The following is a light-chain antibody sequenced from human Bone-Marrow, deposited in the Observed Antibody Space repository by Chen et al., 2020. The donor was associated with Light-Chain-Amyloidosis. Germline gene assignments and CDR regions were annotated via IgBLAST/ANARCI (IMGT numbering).Light chain of an antibody. CDR1: TSNIGTYT. V-gene: IGLV1-44*01. CDR2: SAN. CDR3: AAWDDSLNGVV. J-gene: IGLJ2*01. Sequence: QSVLTQPPSTSGTPGQRVTISCSGSTSNIGTYTVHWYRQVPGTAPRLLIQSANQRPSGVPYRCSRSKSGTSASLAISWLQSEDEADYYCAAWDDSLNGVVFGGGTNLTAL.